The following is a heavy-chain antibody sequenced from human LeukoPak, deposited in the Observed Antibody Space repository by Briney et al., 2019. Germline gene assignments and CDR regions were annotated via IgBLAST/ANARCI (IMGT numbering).Heavy chain of an antibody. D-gene: IGHD2-15*01. V-gene: IGHV4-4*07. J-gene: IGHJ6*02. CDR2: IYSSGST. CDR1: GGSISDYY. Sequence: SETLSLTCTVSGGSISDYYWSWIRQPAGKGLEWIGHIYSSGSTYYNPSLKSRVTMSVDMSKNQFSLKLSSVTAADTAVYYCARDFPHRSGRYFYEGMDVWGQGTTVTVSS. CDR3: ARDFPHRSGRYFYEGMDV.